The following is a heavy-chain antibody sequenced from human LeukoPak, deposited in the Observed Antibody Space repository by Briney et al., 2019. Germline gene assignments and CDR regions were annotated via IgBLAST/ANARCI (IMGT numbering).Heavy chain of an antibody. V-gene: IGHV3-74*01. CDR3: ASTRRDGYNYWAY. D-gene: IGHD5-24*01. CDR2: INTDGSST. CDR1: GFTFSSYW. Sequence: GESLKISCAASGFTFSSYWMHWVRQAPGKGLVWVSRINTDGSSTNYADSVKGRFTISRDNAKNTLYLQMNSLRAEDTAVYYCASTRRDGYNYWAYWGQGTLVTVSS. J-gene: IGHJ4*02.